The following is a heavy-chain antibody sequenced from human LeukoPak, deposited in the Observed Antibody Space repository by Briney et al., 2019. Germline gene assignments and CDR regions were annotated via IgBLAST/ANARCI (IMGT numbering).Heavy chain of an antibody. CDR1: GFTLSTYW. CDR2: IKQDGNEK. V-gene: IGHV3-7*01. D-gene: IGHD6-19*01. Sequence: GGSLRLSCAASGFTLSTYWMSWVRQAPGKGLEWVANIKQDGNEKYYVDSVKGRFTISRDNAKNSLYLQMNSLRAEDTAVYYCARDNGQQWLVDYYYYYMDVWGKGTTVTVSS. J-gene: IGHJ6*03. CDR3: ARDNGQQWLVDYYYYYMDV.